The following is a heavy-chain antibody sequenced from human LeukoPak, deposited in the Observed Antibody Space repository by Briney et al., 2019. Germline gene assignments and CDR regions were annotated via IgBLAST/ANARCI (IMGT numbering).Heavy chain of an antibody. Sequence: ASVRVSCKASGYTFSGYYINWVRQAPGQGLEWMGWITPNSDGTNYAQKFQGRVTMTTDTSISTAYMELSRLRSDDTAVYYCGSSPVAGTGIDPWGQGTLVTVSS. CDR2: ITPNSDGT. V-gene: IGHV1-2*02. J-gene: IGHJ5*02. CDR1: GYTFSGYY. CDR3: GSSPVAGTGIDP. D-gene: IGHD6-19*01.